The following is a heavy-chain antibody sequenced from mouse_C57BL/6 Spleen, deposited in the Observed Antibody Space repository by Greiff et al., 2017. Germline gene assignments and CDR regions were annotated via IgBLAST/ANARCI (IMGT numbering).Heavy chain of an antibody. CDR1: GYTFTSYW. J-gene: IGHJ4*01. Sequence: QVQLKQPGAELVMPGASVKLSCKASGYTFTSYWMHWVKQRPGQGLEWIGEIDPSDSYTNYNQKFKGKSTLTVDKSSSTAYMQLSSLTSEDSAVYYCARSGIYYGKGSMDYWGQGTSVTVSS. V-gene: IGHV1-69*01. D-gene: IGHD2-1*01. CDR2: IDPSDSYT. CDR3: ARSGIYYGKGSMDY.